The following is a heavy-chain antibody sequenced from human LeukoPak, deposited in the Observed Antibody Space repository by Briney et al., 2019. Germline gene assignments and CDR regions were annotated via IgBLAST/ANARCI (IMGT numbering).Heavy chain of an antibody. D-gene: IGHD3-22*01. CDR1: GYTLTELS. Sequence: ASVKVSCKVSGYTLTELSMHWVRQAPGKGLEWMGGFDPEDGETIYAQKFQGRVTMTEDTSTDTAYMELSSLRSEDTAVYYCATADLRYYDSSGYFDIWGQGTMVTVSS. CDR3: ATADLRYYDSSGYFDI. V-gene: IGHV1-24*01. J-gene: IGHJ3*02. CDR2: FDPEDGET.